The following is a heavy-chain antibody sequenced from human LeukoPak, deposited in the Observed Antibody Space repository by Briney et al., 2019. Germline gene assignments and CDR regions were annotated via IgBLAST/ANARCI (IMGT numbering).Heavy chain of an antibody. CDR3: ARARSWPGHALDI. J-gene: IGHJ3*02. D-gene: IGHD5-24*01. CDR2: IYGGGIT. V-gene: IGHV3-53*01. Sequence: SGGSPRLSCVASRFTLSSKYMSWVRQAPEKGLEWASIIYGGGITHYADSVKGRFTISSDNSKNTLDLQMNSLRAEDTAVYYCARARSWPGHALDIWGQGTMVTVSS. CDR1: RFTLSSKY.